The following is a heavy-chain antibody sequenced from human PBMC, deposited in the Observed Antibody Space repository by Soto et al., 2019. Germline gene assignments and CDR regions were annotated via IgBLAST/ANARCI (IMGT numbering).Heavy chain of an antibody. CDR2: TSYDGSNN. J-gene: IGHJ4*02. D-gene: IGHD3-16*01. CDR1: GFTFRSYV. Sequence: QVQLVESGGGVVQPGTSLRLSCVGSGFTFRSYVIHWVRQAPGKGLEWVALTSYDGSNNFYGESVKGRLTIARDNSRNTVELQMDSLRLEDTALYYCARWGTTGGLDVWGQGTLVSVSP. V-gene: IGHV3-33*05. CDR3: ARWGTTGGLDV.